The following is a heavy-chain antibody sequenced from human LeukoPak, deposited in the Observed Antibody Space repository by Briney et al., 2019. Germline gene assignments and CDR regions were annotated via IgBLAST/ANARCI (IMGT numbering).Heavy chain of an antibody. J-gene: IGHJ4*02. D-gene: IGHD3-22*01. CDR3: ARIEIESSGNDY. Sequence: KSSETLSLTCTVSGYYITRGYYWGWIRQPPGKGLEWIGSINYSGSTYYSPSLESRVTISVDTSKNQFSLKLSSVTAADTAVYYCARIEIESSGNDYWGQGTLVTVSS. V-gene: IGHV4-38-2*02. CDR1: GYYITRGYY. CDR2: INYSGST.